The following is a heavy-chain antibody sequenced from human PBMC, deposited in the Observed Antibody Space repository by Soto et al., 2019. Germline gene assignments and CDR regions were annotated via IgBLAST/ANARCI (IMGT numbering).Heavy chain of an antibody. Sequence: GGSLRLSCTASGFNFSRFWTHWVRQVPGRGLVWVAHINSDGSRTSYADSVKGRFTISRDNAKNTLYLQMNSLRVEDTAVYYCARDLSSCSSARCYSFYYGMDVWGQGTTVTVSS. D-gene: IGHD2-2*01. V-gene: IGHV3-74*01. CDR1: GFNFSRFW. CDR3: ARDLSSCSSARCYSFYYGMDV. J-gene: IGHJ6*02. CDR2: INSDGSRT.